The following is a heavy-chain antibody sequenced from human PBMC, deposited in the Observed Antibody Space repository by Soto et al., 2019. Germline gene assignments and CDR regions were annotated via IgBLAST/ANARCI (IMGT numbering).Heavy chain of an antibody. V-gene: IGHV3-21*06. CDR1: GITFTDYG. Sequence: EVQLVESGGGLVKPGGSLRLSCAASGITFTDYGFNWVRQASGKGLEWVSSISSSGPYTSYADSVKGRFTLSRDNAKTPLSLHTNILRAEDTAVYYCAACLTSTWDSDFDYWGQGALVTVSS. D-gene: IGHD2-2*01. CDR3: AACLTSTWDSDFDY. J-gene: IGHJ4*02. CDR2: ISSSGPYT.